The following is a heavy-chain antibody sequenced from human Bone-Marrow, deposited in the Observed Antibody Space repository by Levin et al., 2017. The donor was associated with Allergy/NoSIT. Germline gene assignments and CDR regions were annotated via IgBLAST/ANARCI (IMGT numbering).Heavy chain of an antibody. CDR3: ARSSYHYGPHLAF. Sequence: SETLSLTYTVSGGSITSAGSYWSWVRLPPGKGLEWLGYISYSGGTYYSPSLKSRVTMSMDRSKNQLSLKLDSVTAADTALYYCARSSYHYGPHLAFWGQGTLVTVSS. V-gene: IGHV4-61*08. J-gene: IGHJ1*01. CDR2: ISYSGGT. CDR1: GGSITSAGSY. D-gene: IGHD3-10*01.